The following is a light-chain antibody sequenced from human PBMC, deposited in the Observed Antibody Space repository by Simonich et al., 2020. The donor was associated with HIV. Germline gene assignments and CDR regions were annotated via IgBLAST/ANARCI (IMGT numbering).Light chain of an antibody. CDR3: QQYNSWPT. V-gene: IGKV3-15*01. CDR1: QSLSSN. Sequence: EIVLTQSPGTLSLSPGERATLSCRTSQSLSSNLAWYQRKPGQAPRLLIYGASNRATAIPARFSGSGFGTEFTLTISSMQSEDFAVYYCQQYNSWPTFGGGTKVEIK. CDR2: GAS. J-gene: IGKJ4*01.